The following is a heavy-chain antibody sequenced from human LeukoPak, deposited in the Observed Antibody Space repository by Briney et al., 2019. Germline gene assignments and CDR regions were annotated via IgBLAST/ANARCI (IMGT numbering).Heavy chain of an antibody. D-gene: IGHD5-12*01. Sequence: SETLSLTCTVSGGSISSSSYYWGWIRQPPGEGLEWIGSIYYSGSTYYNPSLKSRVTISVDTSKNQFSLKLSSVTAADTAVYYCARANSGYEPYYYYYYMDVRGKGTTVTVSS. J-gene: IGHJ6*03. CDR3: ARANSGYEPYYYYYYMDV. V-gene: IGHV4-39*07. CDR1: GGSISSSSYY. CDR2: IYYSGST.